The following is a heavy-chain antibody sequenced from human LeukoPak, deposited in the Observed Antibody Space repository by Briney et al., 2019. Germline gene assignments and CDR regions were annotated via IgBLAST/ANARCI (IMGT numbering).Heavy chain of an antibody. CDR3: ARRAAAGNYYFDY. CDR1: GFTSSSYW. J-gene: IGHJ4*02. D-gene: IGHD6-13*01. V-gene: IGHV3-7*01. CDR2: IKQDGSEK. Sequence: GGSLRLSCAASGFTSSSYWMSWVRQAPGKGLEWVANIKQDGSEKYYVDSVKGRFTISRDNAKNPLYLQMNSLRAEDTAVYYCARRAAAGNYYFDYWGQGTLVTVSS.